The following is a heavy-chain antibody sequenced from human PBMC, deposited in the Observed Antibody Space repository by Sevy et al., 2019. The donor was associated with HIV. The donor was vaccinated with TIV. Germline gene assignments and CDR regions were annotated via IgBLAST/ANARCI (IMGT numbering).Heavy chain of an antibody. CDR3: VRAIAADASL. D-gene: IGHD6-13*01. CDR1: GFTLNSYW. V-gene: IGHV3-7*01. Sequence: GGSLRLSCAASGFTLNSYWMSWVRQAPGKGLEWVANIKQDGSVKYYVDSVKGRFTISRDNARNSVYLQMSSLTAEDTALYYCVRAIAADASLWGQGTLVTVSS. J-gene: IGHJ4*02. CDR2: IKQDGSVK.